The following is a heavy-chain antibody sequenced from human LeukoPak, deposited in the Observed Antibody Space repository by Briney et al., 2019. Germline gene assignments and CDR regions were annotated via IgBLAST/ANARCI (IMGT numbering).Heavy chain of an antibody. D-gene: IGHD6-13*01. CDR1: GFTFSSYG. CDR2: ISGSGGST. Sequence: GGTLRLSCAASGFTFSSYGMSWVRQAPGKGLEWVSGISGSGGSTYYADSVKGRFTISRDNSKNTLYLQMNSLRAEDTAVYYCAKDSHSWSRDYWGQGTLVTVSS. CDR3: AKDSHSWSRDY. V-gene: IGHV3-23*01. J-gene: IGHJ4*02.